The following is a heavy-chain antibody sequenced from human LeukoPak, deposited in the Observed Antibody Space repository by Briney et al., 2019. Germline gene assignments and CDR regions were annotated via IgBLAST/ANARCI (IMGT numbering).Heavy chain of an antibody. CDR3: TTGLIVVISTFDY. J-gene: IGHJ4*02. D-gene: IGHD3-22*01. CDR2: IKSKTDGGTR. V-gene: IGHV3-15*01. CDR1: GFTFSTYW. Sequence: GGSLRLSCAASGFTFSTYWMSWIRQAPGKGLEWVARIKSKTDGGTRDYATRVRGRFTISRDDSKNTLYLQMNSLKTDDTAVYYCTTGLIVVISTFDYWGQGTPVTVSS.